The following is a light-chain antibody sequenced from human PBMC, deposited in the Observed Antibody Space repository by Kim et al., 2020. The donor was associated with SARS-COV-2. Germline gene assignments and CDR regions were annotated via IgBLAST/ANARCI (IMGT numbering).Light chain of an antibody. Sequence: QSALTQPPSASGSPGQSVTISCTGTSGDIGGYNYVSWYQQHPGKAPKFMIYEVSQRPSGVPDRFSGSKSGNTASLTVSGLQAEDEADYYCSSYAAITNFVFVTGTKVTVL. V-gene: IGLV2-8*01. CDR1: SGDIGGYNY. J-gene: IGLJ1*01. CDR3: SSYAAITNFV. CDR2: EVS.